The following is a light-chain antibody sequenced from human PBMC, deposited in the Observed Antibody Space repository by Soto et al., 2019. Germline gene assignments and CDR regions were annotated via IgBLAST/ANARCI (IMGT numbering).Light chain of an antibody. CDR1: QSVRNSY. CDR3: QQYGSSPYT. J-gene: IGKJ2*01. Sequence: EIVLTQSPGTLSLSPGERATLFCRASQSVRNSYLAWYQQKPGQAPRLLIYGASGRATGTPDRFSGSGSGTDFTLTISRLEAEDFAVYYCQQYGSSPYTFGQGTKLEI. V-gene: IGKV3-20*01. CDR2: GAS.